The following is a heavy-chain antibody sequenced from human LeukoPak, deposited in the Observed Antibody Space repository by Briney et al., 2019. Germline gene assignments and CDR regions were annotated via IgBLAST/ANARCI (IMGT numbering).Heavy chain of an antibody. J-gene: IGHJ4*02. V-gene: IGHV1-46*01. D-gene: IGHD4-17*01. CDR3: ARDLYGDYFFDY. CDR1: GYTFTSCH. Sequence: ASVMVSCKASGYTFTSCHMHWVGQAPGQGLEWMGIINPSAGYTTYAQKFQGRVTMTRDTSTSTVYMELSSLRSEDTAVYFCARDLYGDYFFDYWGQGTLVTVSS. CDR2: INPSAGYT.